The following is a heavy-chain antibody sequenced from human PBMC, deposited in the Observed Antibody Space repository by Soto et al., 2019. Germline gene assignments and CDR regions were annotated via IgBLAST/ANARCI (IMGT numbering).Heavy chain of an antibody. CDR2: IWYDGSNK. Sequence: QVQLVESGGGVVQPGRSLRLSCAASGFTFSSYGMHWVRQAPGKGLEWVAVIWYDGSNKYYADSVKGRFTISRDNFKNTLYLQMNSLRAEDTAVYYCARNAVAGYWYFDLWGRGTLVTVSS. CDR3: ARNAVAGYWYFDL. CDR1: GFTFSSYG. D-gene: IGHD6-19*01. V-gene: IGHV3-33*01. J-gene: IGHJ2*01.